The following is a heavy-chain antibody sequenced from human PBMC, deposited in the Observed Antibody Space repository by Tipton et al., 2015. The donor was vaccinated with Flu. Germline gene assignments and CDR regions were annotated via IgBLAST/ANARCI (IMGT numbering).Heavy chain of an antibody. CDR2: IIPIFGTA. D-gene: IGHD2-2*02. CDR1: GGTFSSYA. CDR3: ARGIVPAAIGGGTPYGMDV. V-gene: IGHV1-69*01. J-gene: IGHJ6*02. Sequence: QLVQSVAEVKKPGSSVKVSCKASGGTFSSYAISWVRQAPGQGLEWMGGIIPIFGTANYAQKFQGRVTITADESTSTAYMELSSLRSEDTAVYYCARGIVPAAIGGGTPYGMDVWGQGTTVTVSS.